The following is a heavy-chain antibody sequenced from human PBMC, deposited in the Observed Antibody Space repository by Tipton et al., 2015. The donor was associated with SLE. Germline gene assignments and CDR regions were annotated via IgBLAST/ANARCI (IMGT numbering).Heavy chain of an antibody. V-gene: IGHV4-59*13. D-gene: IGHD3-16*01. J-gene: IGHJ4*02. CDR3: AGGVEEATTLTGFDI. CDR2: VSNSGGT. CDR1: GGSISNYY. Sequence: TLSLTCTVSGGSISNYYWSWIRQPPGKGLEWIGHVSNSGGTNYNPSLKSRVTISLDTSKNQFSLNLNSVTAADTAVYYCAGGVEEATTLTGFDIWGQGTLVTVSS.